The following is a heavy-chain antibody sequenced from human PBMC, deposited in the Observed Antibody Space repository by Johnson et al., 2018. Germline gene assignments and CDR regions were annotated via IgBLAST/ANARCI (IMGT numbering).Heavy chain of an antibody. V-gene: IGHV3-30*04. J-gene: IGHJ1*01. D-gene: IGHD2-21*02. Sequence: QVQLVESGGGVVQPGRSLRLSCAASGFTFNSYAMHWVRQAPGKGLEWVAVTSYDGTDKDYADSVKGRFTISRDNSENTLYLQMNSLRAEDTAVYYCATEPCGGYCYLAYLLHWGQGTLVTVSS. CDR1: GFTFNSYA. CDR3: ATEPCGGYCYLAYLLH. CDR2: TSYDGTDK.